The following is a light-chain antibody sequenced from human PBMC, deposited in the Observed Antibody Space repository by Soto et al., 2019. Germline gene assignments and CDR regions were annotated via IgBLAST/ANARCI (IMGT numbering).Light chain of an antibody. CDR2: GAS. V-gene: IGKV1-12*01. Sequence: DIQMTQSPSSVSASVGDRVTITCRASQGLSSWLAWYQQKPGKAPKLLIYGASNLQSGVPSRFSGSGSGTDFTLTISSLQPDDFATYYCQQYERFATFGQGTKVDI. J-gene: IGKJ1*01. CDR3: QQYERFAT. CDR1: QGLSSW.